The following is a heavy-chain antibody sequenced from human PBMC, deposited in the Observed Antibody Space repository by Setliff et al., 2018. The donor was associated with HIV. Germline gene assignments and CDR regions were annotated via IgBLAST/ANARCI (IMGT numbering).Heavy chain of an antibody. V-gene: IGHV1-2*02. J-gene: IGHJ4*02. CDR2: ISPQRGDP. Sequence: ASVKVSCKASGYTFMEYYIHWLRQAPGQGLEWMGWISPQRGDPKYAQNFEGRVTLTRDTSINTVYMELTRLRSDDTAVYYCARQLSNSLDYWGQGTLVTVSS. D-gene: IGHD7-27*01. CDR1: GYTFMEYY. CDR3: ARQLSNSLDY.